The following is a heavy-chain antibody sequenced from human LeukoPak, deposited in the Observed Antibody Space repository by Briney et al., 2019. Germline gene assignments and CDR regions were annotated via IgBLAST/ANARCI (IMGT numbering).Heavy chain of an antibody. CDR3: ARAPFDTAVVDFDY. J-gene: IGHJ4*02. D-gene: IGHD5-18*01. CDR1: GYTFTDYY. Sequence: ASVKVSCKASGYTFTDYYIHWVRQAPGQGLEWMGWINPYSGGTNYAQKLQGRVTMTRDTSISTAYMELGRLRSDDTAVYYCARAPFDTAVVDFDYWGQGTLVTVSS. CDR2: INPYSGGT. V-gene: IGHV1-2*02.